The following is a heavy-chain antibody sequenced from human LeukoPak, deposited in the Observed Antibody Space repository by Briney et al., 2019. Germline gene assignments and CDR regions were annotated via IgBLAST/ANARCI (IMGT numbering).Heavy chain of an antibody. V-gene: IGHV3-66*01. D-gene: IGHD3-10*01. CDR1: GFTVSSNY. Sequence: GGSLRLSCAASGFTVSSNYMSWVRQAPGKGLEWVSVIYSGGSTYYADSVKGRFTISRDNSKNTLYLQMNSLRAKDTAVYYCARGALLWFGELFSPYFDYWGQGTLVTVSS. CDR3: ARGALLWFGELFSPYFDY. J-gene: IGHJ4*02. CDR2: IYSGGST.